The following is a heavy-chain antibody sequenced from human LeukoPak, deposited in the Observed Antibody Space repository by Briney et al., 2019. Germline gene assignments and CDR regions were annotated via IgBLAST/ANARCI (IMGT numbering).Heavy chain of an antibody. D-gene: IGHD3-9*01. J-gene: IGHJ6*02. CDR2: IWYDGSNK. Sequence: GRSLRLSCAASGFAFSSYGMHWVRQAPGKGLEWVAVIWYDGSNKYYADSVKGRFTISRDNSKNTLYLQMNSLRAEDTAVYYCARAAEEGRYFDWLSPGYGMDVWGRGTTVTVSS. V-gene: IGHV3-33*01. CDR1: GFAFSSYG. CDR3: ARAAEEGRYFDWLSPGYGMDV.